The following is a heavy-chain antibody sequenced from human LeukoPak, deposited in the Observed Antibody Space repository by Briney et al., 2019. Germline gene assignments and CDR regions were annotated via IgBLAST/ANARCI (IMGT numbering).Heavy chain of an antibody. CDR1: GFTFSSYG. CDR3: ARDWGKGDY. J-gene: IGHJ4*01. V-gene: IGHV3-33*01. Sequence: GGSLRLCCAASGFTFSSYGMHWVRQAPGKGLEWVSLIWYDGSNKYYADSVKGRFTISRDNSKNTLYLQMNSLRAEDTAVYYCARDWGKGDYWGPGTLATVSS. D-gene: IGHD3-16*01. CDR2: IWYDGSNK.